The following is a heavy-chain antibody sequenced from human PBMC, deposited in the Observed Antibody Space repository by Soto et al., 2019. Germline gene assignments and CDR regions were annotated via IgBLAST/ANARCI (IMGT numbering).Heavy chain of an antibody. J-gene: IGHJ4*02. V-gene: IGHV3-23*01. CDR3: AKDAPSLLLWFGELDY. Sequence: PGGSLRLSCAASGFTFSSYAMSWVRQAPGKGLEWVSAISGSGGSTYYADSVKGRFTISRDNSKNTLYLQMNSLRAEDTAVYYCAKDAPSLLLWFGELDYWGQGTLVTVSS. CDR1: GFTFSSYA. D-gene: IGHD3-10*01. CDR2: ISGSGGST.